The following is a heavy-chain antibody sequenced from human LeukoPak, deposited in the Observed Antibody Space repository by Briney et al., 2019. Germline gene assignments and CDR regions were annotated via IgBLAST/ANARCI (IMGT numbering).Heavy chain of an antibody. V-gene: IGHV3-11*06. CDR3: ARDYRKLGYCSGGSCFPAFDY. D-gene: IGHD2-15*01. J-gene: IGHJ4*02. CDR2: ISSSSSYT. CDR1: GLTFSDYY. Sequence: GGSLRLSCAASGLTFSDYYMSWIRQAPGKGLEWVSYISSSSSYTNYADSVKGRFTISRDNAKNSLYLQMNSLRAEDTAVYYCARDYRKLGYCSGGSCFPAFDYWGQGTLVTVSS.